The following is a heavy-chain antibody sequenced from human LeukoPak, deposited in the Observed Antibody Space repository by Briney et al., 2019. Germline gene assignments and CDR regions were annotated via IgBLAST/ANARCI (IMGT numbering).Heavy chain of an antibody. CDR1: GFTFGSYS. Sequence: GGSLRLSCAASGFTFGSYSMNWVRQAPGQGLEWVSSISSSSSYIYYADSVKGRFTISRDNAKNSLYLQMNSLRAEDTAVYYCVKDHLWFTSNPYWGQGTLVTVSS. V-gene: IGHV3-21*04. J-gene: IGHJ4*02. CDR2: ISSSSSYI. CDR3: VKDHLWFTSNPY. D-gene: IGHD3-3*02.